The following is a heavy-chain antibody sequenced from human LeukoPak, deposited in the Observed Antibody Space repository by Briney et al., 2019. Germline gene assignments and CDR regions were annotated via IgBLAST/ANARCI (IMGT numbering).Heavy chain of an antibody. V-gene: IGHV4-39*07. J-gene: IGHJ4*02. CDR1: GGSISSSSYY. CDR2: ISYSGST. D-gene: IGHD5-24*01. CDR3: ARAAGYNYEGYFDF. Sequence: SETLSLTCTVSGGSISSSSYYWGWIRQAPGKGLEWIGSISYSGSTYYNSSLKSRLTILVDTSKNQFSLKLSSVTAADTAVYYCARAAGYNYEGYFDFWGQGTLVTVSS.